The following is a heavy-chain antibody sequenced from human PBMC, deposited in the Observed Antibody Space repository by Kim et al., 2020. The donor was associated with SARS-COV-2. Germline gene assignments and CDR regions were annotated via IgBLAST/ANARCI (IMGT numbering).Heavy chain of an antibody. D-gene: IGHD2-2*01. CDR1: GFTFRSYW. Sequence: GGSLRLSCETSGFTFRSYWMHWVRQAQGTGLVWISRVNTDRSSTNYADSVKCRFTISRDNAKNTLYLQLNSLSPENPAVYDWARVDAYIDKAWSQGTLV. V-gene: IGHV3-74*01. J-gene: IGHJ5*02. CDR3: ARVDAYIDKA. CDR2: VNTDRSST.